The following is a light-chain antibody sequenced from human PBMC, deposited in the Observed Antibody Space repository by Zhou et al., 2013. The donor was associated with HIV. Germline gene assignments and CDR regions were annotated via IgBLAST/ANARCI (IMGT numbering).Light chain of an antibody. Sequence: QSVLTQPPSTSGTPGQRVTISCSGSSSNIGSNYVYWYQQVPGTTPKLLISRNNQRPSGVPDRFSASKSGTSASLAISGLRSEDEADYYCQSYDSSLSVVFGGGTKLTVL. CDR1: SSNIGSNY. V-gene: IGLV1-47*01. CDR3: QSYDSSLSVV. CDR2: RNN. J-gene: IGLJ2*01.